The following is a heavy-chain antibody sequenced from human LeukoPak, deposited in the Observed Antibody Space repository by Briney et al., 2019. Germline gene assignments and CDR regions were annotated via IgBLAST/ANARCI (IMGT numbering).Heavy chain of an antibody. CDR2: INHSGST. Sequence: PSETLSLTCAVYGGSFSGYYWSWIRQPPGKGLEWIGEINHSGSTNYNPSLKSRVTISVDTSKNQFSLKLSSVTAADTAVYYCATNSNLYYFDYWGQGTLVTVSS. D-gene: IGHD4-11*01. CDR1: GGSFSGYY. V-gene: IGHV4-34*01. CDR3: ATNSNLYYFDY. J-gene: IGHJ4*02.